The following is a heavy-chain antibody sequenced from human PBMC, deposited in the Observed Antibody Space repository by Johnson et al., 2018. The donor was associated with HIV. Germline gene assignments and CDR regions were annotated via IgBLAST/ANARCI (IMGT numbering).Heavy chain of an antibody. CDR3: ARAYSDISGYYPHAFHV. J-gene: IGHJ3*01. CDR2: ISYDGSDK. V-gene: IGHV3-33*05. D-gene: IGHD3-22*01. Sequence: QVQLVESGGGLVKPGGSLRLSCAVSGFTFSSYGMHWVRQAPGKGLEWVAVISYDGSDKYYADSVKGRFTISRDKSENTVYLQMNRLRAEDTAVYFCARAYSDISGYYPHAFHVWGQGTVVIVSS. CDR1: GFTFSSYG.